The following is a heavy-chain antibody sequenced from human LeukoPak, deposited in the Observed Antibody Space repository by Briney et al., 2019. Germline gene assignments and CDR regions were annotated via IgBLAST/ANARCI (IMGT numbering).Heavy chain of an antibody. CDR1: GGSISSGDYY. CDR2: MYYSGST. V-gene: IGHV4-30-4*01. J-gene: IGHJ5*02. CDR3: ARPYYYDSRIDP. D-gene: IGHD3-22*01. Sequence: SETLSLTCTVSGGSISSGDYYWSWIRQPPGKGLEWIAYMYYSGSTYYNPSLKSRVTMSADTSKNQLSLKLSSATAADTAVYYCARPYYYDSRIDPWGQGILVTVSS.